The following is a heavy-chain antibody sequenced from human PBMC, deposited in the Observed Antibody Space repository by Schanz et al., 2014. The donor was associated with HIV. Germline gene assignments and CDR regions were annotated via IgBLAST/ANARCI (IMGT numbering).Heavy chain of an antibody. Sequence: QVQLVESGGGVVQPGRSLRLSCAASGFTFSTCGMHWVRQAPGKGPEGVAFIWYDGSNKYYADSVKGRFTISRDNSKNTLYLQMNSLRAEDTAVYYCATAAVTDYSDNWGQGTLVTVSS. CDR1: GFTFSTCG. J-gene: IGHJ4*02. CDR2: IWYDGSNK. V-gene: IGHV3-33*08. CDR3: ATAAVTDYSDN. D-gene: IGHD4-17*01.